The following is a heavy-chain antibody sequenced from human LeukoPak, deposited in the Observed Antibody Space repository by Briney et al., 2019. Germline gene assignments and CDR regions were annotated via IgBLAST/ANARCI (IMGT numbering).Heavy chain of an antibody. Sequence: PGGTLRLSCAASGFTFSSAWMNWVRQAPGEGLEWVARIKTKAEGGPTAHPATVKGRFTNSRDNSGNPLYLPMNPLKTQPTPVAYCTAEVSDSSSPSHDYWGEGTLVTVS. CDR3: TAEVSDSSSPSHDY. J-gene: IGHJ4*02. CDR1: GFTFSSAW. CDR2: IKTKAEGGPT. V-gene: IGHV3-15*01. D-gene: IGHD3-22*01.